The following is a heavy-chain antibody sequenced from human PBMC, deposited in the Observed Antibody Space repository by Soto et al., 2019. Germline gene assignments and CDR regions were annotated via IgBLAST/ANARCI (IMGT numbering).Heavy chain of an antibody. V-gene: IGHV3-23*01. J-gene: IGHJ3*02. D-gene: IGHD6-19*01. CDR3: AKDLGRSSGWYAFDI. CDR1: GFTFSSYA. CDR2: ISGSGGST. Sequence: GESLKISCAASGFTFSSYAMSWVRQAPGKGLEWVSAISGSGGSTYYADSVKGRFTISRDNSKNTLYLQMNSLRAEDTAVYYCAKDLGRSSGWYAFDIWGQGTMVTVSS.